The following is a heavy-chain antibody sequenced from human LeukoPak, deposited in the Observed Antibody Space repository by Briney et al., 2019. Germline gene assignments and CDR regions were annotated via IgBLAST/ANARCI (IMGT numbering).Heavy chain of an antibody. CDR3: ARARGTVAIDY. CDR1: GGSFSGYY. D-gene: IGHD5-12*01. Sequence: SETLSLTCAVYGGSFSGYYLSWIRQPPGKGLEWIGEINHSGSTNYNPPLKSRVTISVDTSKNQFSLKMRCVTAADTGVYYCARARGTVAIDYWGQGTLVTVSS. CDR2: INHSGST. J-gene: IGHJ4*02. V-gene: IGHV4-34*01.